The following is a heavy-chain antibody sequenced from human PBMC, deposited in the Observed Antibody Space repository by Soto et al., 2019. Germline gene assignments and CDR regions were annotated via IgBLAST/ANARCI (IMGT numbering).Heavy chain of an antibody. J-gene: IGHJ6*02. V-gene: IGHV5-51*01. CDR1: GYSFTSYW. D-gene: IGHD6-6*01. CDR2: IYPGDSDT. Sequence: GESLKISCKGSGYSFTSYWISWVRQMPGKGLEWMGIIYPGDSDTRYNPSFQGQVTISADKSISTAYLQWSSLKASDTAMYYCARVAARRRAKTAYYYYGMDVWGQGTTVTVSS. CDR3: ARVAARRRAKTAYYYYGMDV.